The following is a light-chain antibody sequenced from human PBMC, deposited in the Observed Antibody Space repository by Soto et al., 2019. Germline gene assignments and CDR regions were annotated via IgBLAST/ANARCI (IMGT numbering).Light chain of an antibody. V-gene: IGKV3-11*01. CDR2: DAS. CDR3: QQRSSGYS. Sequence: EIVLTQSPATLSLSPGERATLSCRASQSIGSYLAWYQQKPGRAPRLLIYDASNRASGLPARFSGSGSGKDFTLTISSLEPEDFAVYYCQQRSSGYSFGQGTKLEIK. J-gene: IGKJ2*03. CDR1: QSIGSY.